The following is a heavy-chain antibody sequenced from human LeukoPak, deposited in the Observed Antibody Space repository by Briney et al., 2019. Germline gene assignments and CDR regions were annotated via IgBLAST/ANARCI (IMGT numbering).Heavy chain of an antibody. CDR1: GYTFTSYY. D-gene: IGHD2-2*01. J-gene: IGHJ4*02. CDR3: ARDNCSSTSCRSCFDY. CDR2: INPSGGST. Sequence: ASVKVSCRASGYTFTSYYMHWVRQAPGQGLEWMGIINPSGGSTSYAQKFQGRVTMTRDTSTSTVYMELSSPRSEDTAVYYCARDNCSSTSCRSCFDYWGQGTLVTVSS. V-gene: IGHV1-46*01.